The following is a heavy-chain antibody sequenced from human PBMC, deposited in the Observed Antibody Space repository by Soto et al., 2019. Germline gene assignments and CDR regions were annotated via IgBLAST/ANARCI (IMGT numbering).Heavy chain of an antibody. D-gene: IGHD5-12*01. V-gene: IGHV3-64D*06. Sequence: EVQLVESGGGLVQPGGSLRLSCSASGFTFSSYAMHWVRQAPGKGLEYVSVISSYGGSTSYADSVKGRFTISRDNSKCTLYLQMSSLRAEDTAVYYCVKTGYSGYDWDYWGQGTLVTVSS. J-gene: IGHJ4*02. CDR3: VKTGYSGYDWDY. CDR1: GFTFSSYA. CDR2: ISSYGGST.